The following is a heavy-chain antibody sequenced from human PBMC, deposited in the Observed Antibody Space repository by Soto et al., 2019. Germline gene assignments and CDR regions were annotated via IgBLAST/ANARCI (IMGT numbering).Heavy chain of an antibody. V-gene: IGHV4-59*01. CDR1: GGSISSYY. CDR3: ARGAIRLRYFDWSFFDP. D-gene: IGHD3-9*01. Sequence: SETLSLTCSVSGGSISSYYWSWIRQPPGKGLEWIGYIYYSGSTNYNPSLKSRVTISVDTSKNQFSLKLSSVTAADTAVYYCARGAIRLRYFDWSFFDPWGQGTLVTVSS. J-gene: IGHJ5*02. CDR2: IYYSGST.